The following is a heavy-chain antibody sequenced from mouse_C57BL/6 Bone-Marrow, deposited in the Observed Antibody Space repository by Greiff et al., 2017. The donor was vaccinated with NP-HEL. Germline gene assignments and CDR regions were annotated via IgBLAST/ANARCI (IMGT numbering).Heavy chain of an antibody. Sequence: QVQLQQPGAELVKPGASVKLSCKASGYTFTSYWMQWVNQRPGQGLEWIGEIDPSDSYTNYTQKFKGKATLTVDTSSSTAYMQLSSLTSEDSAVYYCAFYYYGRGYWGQVTTLTVSS. CDR2: IDPSDSYT. D-gene: IGHD1-1*01. CDR1: GYTFTSYW. CDR3: AFYYYGRGY. J-gene: IGHJ2*01. V-gene: IGHV1-50*01.